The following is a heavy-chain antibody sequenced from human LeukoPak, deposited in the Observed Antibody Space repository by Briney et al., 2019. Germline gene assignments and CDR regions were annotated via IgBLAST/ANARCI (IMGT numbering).Heavy chain of an antibody. D-gene: IGHD3-10*01. CDR2: IYYSGST. J-gene: IGHJ4*02. CDR1: GGSLSSYY. Sequence: PSETLSLTCTVSGGSLSSYYWSWIRQPPGKGLEWIGYIYYSGSTYYTPSLKSRVTISVDTSKTQFSLKLSSVTAADTAVYYCARTYGSGSYYANFDYWGQGTLVTVSS. V-gene: IGHV4-59*08. CDR3: ARTYGSGSYYANFDY.